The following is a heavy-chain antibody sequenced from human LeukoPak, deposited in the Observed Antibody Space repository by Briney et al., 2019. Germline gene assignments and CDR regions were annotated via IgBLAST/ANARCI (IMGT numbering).Heavy chain of an antibody. CDR1: GGSISSGSYY. V-gene: IGHV3-23*01. J-gene: IGHJ6*03. D-gene: IGHD3-16*01. CDR2: ISDSDGST. Sequence: LSLTCTVSGGSISSGSYYWSWIRQPPGKGLEWVSTISDSDGSTYYADSVKGRFTISRDNSKNTLYLQMSTLRAEDTAVYYCAKDIRGSTGLGSMDVWGKGTTVTVSS. CDR3: AKDIRGSTGLGSMDV.